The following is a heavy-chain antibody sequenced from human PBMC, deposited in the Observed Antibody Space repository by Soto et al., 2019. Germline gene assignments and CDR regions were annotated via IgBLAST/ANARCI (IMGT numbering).Heavy chain of an antibody. CDR2: ISYDGSNK. J-gene: IGHJ4*02. CDR1: GFTFSSYG. CDR3: AKDGYGDYVGYFDY. V-gene: IGHV3-30*18. Sequence: GGSLRLSCAASGFTFSSYGMHWVRQAPGKGLEWVAVISYDGSNKYYADSVKGRFTISRDNSKNTLYLQMNSLRAEDTAVYYCAKDGYGDYVGYFDYWGQGTLVTVSS. D-gene: IGHD4-17*01.